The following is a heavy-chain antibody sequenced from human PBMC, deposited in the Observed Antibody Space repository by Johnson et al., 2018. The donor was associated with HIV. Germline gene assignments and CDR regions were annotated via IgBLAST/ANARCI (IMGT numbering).Heavy chain of an antibody. D-gene: IGHD3-16*01. CDR2: IKSKTDGGTT. V-gene: IGHV3-15*01. J-gene: IGHJ3*02. CDR3: ARGGSDAFDI. Sequence: EVQLVESGGGLVQPGGSLRLSCAASGFTFSNAWMSWVRQAPGKGLEWVGRIKSKTDGGTTDYAAPVKGRFTISRDNAKNSLSLQINSLRADDTAVYYCARGGSDAFDIWGQGTMVTVSS. CDR1: GFTFSNAW.